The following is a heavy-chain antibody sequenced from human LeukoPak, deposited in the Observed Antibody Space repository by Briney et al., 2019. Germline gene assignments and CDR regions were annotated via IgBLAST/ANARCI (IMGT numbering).Heavy chain of an antibody. Sequence: PSETLSLTCTVSGGSISIYYWSWIRQPAGKGLEWIGRIYTRGSTNYNPPLKSRVTMSVDTSKNQFSLKLSSVTAADTAVYYCARTSGYSYGPFAYWCQGHLILVSS. CDR3: ARTSGYSYGPFAY. D-gene: IGHD5-18*01. CDR1: GGSISIYY. V-gene: IGHV4-4*07. J-gene: IGHJ4*02. CDR2: IYTRGST.